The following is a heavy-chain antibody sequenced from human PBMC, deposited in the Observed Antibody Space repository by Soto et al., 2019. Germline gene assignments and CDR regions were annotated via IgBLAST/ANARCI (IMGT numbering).Heavy chain of an antibody. CDR1: GGSISSYY. D-gene: IGHD2-2*01. CDR3: ATEVVPAAFGGYYFDY. V-gene: IGHV4-59*06. CDR2: MYYSGST. Sequence: SETLSLTCTVSGGSISSYYWSWIRQHPGKGLEWIGYMYYSGSTYYNPSLKSRVTISVDTSKKQFSLKLSSVTAADTAVYYCATEVVPAAFGGYYFDYWGQGTLVTVSS. J-gene: IGHJ4*02.